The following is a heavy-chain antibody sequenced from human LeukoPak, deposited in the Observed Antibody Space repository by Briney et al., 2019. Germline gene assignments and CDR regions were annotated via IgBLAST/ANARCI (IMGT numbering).Heavy chain of an antibody. V-gene: IGHV3-53*01. CDR3: ARDRSGSGWTFDY. Sequence: GGSLRLSCAASGFTITNNYMSWVRQAPGKGLEWVSIIYSGVSTYYADSVEGRFTISRDNSKNTLYLQMNSLRADDTAVYYCARDRSGSGWTFDYWGQGTLVTVSS. J-gene: IGHJ4*02. CDR2: IYSGVST. CDR1: GFTITNNY. D-gene: IGHD6-25*01.